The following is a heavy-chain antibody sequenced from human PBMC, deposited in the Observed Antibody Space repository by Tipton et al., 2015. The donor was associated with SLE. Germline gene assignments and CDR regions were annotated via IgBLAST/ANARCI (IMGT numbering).Heavy chain of an antibody. Sequence: GSLRLSCAASGFTFSIYSMNWVRQAPGKGLEWVSFISSTSSYLYHADSVKGRFAISRDNANNSLYLQMNSLRVEDTAMYYCARDVLPDDSSGFPDAFDIWGQGTMVTVSS. CDR1: GFTFSIYS. CDR2: ISSTSSYL. V-gene: IGHV3-21*01. D-gene: IGHD3-22*01. CDR3: ARDVLPDDSSGFPDAFDI. J-gene: IGHJ3*02.